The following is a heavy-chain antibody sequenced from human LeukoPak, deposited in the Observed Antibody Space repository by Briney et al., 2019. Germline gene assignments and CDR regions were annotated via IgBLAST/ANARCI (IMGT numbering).Heavy chain of an antibody. J-gene: IGHJ4*02. CDR1: RYSLTTYW. Sequence: GESLKISYKGSRYSLTTYWIGWARQMPGKGLEWMGIIYPGDSDTRYSPSFQGQVSISADKSFSTAYLQWSSLKASDTAMYYCARRAASSPWNYFEYWGQGTLVTVSS. CDR3: ARRAASSPWNYFEY. CDR2: IYPGDSDT. D-gene: IGHD6-25*01. V-gene: IGHV5-51*01.